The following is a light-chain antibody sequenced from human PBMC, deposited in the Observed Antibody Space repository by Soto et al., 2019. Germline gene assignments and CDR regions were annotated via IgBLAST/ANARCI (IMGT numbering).Light chain of an antibody. J-gene: IGKJ4*01. CDR3: QQYDNSPLT. Sequence: DSVLTQSPGTLSLSPGERAALSCRASQSVSSSYLAWYQQKPGQAPRLLIYGASNRATGIADRFSGSGSGTDFTLTISRLEPEDFAVYYCQQYDNSPLTFGGGTKVDIK. V-gene: IGKV3-20*01. CDR2: GAS. CDR1: QSVSSSY.